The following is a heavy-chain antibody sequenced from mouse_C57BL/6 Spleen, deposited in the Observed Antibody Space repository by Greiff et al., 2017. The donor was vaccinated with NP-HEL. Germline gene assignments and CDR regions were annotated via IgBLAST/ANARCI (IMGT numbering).Heavy chain of an antibody. J-gene: IGHJ3*01. CDR3: ANYYGSSRFAY. Sequence: QVQLQQPGAELVRPGSSVKLSCKASGYTFTSYWMHWVKQRPIQGLEWIGNIDPSDSETHYNQKFKDKATLTVDKSSSTAYMQLSSLTSEDSAVLYCANYYGSSRFAYWGQGTLVTVSA. CDR2: IDPSDSET. D-gene: IGHD1-1*01. CDR1: GYTFTSYW. V-gene: IGHV1-52*01.